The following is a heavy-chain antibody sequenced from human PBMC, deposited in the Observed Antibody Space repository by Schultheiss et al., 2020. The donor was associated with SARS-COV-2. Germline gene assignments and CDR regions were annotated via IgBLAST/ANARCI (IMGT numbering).Heavy chain of an antibody. Sequence: GGSLRLSCAASGFTFSSYSMNWVRQAPGKGLEWVAVIWYDGSNKYYADSVKGRFTISRDNSKNTLYLQMNSLRAEDTAVYYCARGQLVVWGGAFDIWGQGTMVTVSS. V-gene: IGHV3-33*08. CDR1: GFTFSSYS. CDR3: ARGQLVVWGGAFDI. CDR2: IWYDGSNK. D-gene: IGHD3-16*01. J-gene: IGHJ3*02.